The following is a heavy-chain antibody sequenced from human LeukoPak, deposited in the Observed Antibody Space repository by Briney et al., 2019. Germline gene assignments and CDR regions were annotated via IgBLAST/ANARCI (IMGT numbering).Heavy chain of an antibody. CDR3: TRDLMDYDVSTGLHHYYMDV. V-gene: IGHV3-66*01. CDR2: IYSGGST. Sequence: SGGSLRLSCAASGFTFDSYWMHWVRQTPGEGLEWVSVIYSGGSTYYADSVKGRFTISRDNSKNTLYLQMNTLRVEDTAVYYCTRDLMDYDVSTGLHHYYMDVWGQGTTVTVSS. J-gene: IGHJ6*02. CDR1: GFTFDSYW. D-gene: IGHD3-9*01.